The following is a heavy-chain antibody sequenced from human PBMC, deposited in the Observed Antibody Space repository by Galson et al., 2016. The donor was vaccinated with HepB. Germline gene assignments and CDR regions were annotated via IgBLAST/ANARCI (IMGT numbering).Heavy chain of an antibody. Sequence: TLSLTCTVSGGSISSGGYYWTWIRQHPGKGLEWIGYIHYSGSTYYNPSLKSRVIISVDTSKNQFSLKLSSVTAADTAVYYCARVRWYSSGWFSPDDYYGMDCWGQGTTVTVSS. CDR2: IHYSGST. V-gene: IGHV4-31*03. CDR1: GGSISSGGYY. CDR3: ARVRWYSSGWFSPDDYYGMDC. J-gene: IGHJ6*02. D-gene: IGHD6-19*01.